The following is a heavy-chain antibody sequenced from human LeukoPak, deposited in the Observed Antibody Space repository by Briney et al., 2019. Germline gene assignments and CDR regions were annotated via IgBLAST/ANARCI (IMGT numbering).Heavy chain of an antibody. CDR2: IYYSGST. CDR3: ASRGYCYGFDY. D-gene: IGHD5-18*01. V-gene: IGHV4-61*01. J-gene: IGHJ4*02. CDR1: GGSVSSGSYY. Sequence: PSETLSLTCTVSGGSVSSGSYYWSWIRQPPGKGLEWIGYIYYSGSTNYNPSLKSRVTISVDTSKNQFSLKLSSVTAADTAVYYCASRGYCYGFDYWGQGTLVTVSS.